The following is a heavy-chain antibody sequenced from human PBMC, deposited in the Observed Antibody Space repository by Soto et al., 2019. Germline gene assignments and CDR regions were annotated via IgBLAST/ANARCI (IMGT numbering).Heavy chain of an antibody. J-gene: IGHJ4*02. CDR3: ARESPYYYETSGLDY. CDR1: GFTFSSYG. D-gene: IGHD3-22*01. V-gene: IGHV3-48*01. CDR2: ISSSTTNI. Sequence: GGSLRLSCAASGFTFSSYGMHWVRQAPGKGLEWVSHISSSTTNIYYADSVKGRFTISRDNAKNSLYLQMNSLRAEDTAVYYCARESPYYYETSGLDYWGQGTLVTVSS.